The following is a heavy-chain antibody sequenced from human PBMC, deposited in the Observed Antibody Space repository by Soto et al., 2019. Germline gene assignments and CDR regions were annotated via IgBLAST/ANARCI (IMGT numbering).Heavy chain of an antibody. J-gene: IGHJ6*02. V-gene: IGHV3-9*01. CDR2: ISWNSGSI. CDR3: ARDFLAYTSGPLSKNLAMDV. D-gene: IGHD6-25*01. CDR1: GFTFDDYA. Sequence: EVQLVESGGGLVQPGRSLRLSCAASGFTFDDYAMHWVRQAPGKGLEWVSGISWNSGSIGYADSVKGRFTISRDNAKNSLYLQMNSLRAEDTALYYCARDFLAYTSGPLSKNLAMDVWGQGTTVTVSS.